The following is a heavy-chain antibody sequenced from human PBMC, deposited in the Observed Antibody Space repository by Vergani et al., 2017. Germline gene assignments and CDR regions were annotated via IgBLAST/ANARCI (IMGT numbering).Heavy chain of an antibody. CDR3: ARDGGDTAMVTDYYYYGMDV. J-gene: IGHJ6*02. D-gene: IGHD5-18*01. CDR1: GFTVSSNY. CDR2: ISYDGSNK. Sequence: VQLVESGGGLIQPGGSLRLSCAASGFTVSSNYMSWVRQAPGKGLEWVAVISYDGSNKYYADSVKGRFTISRDNSKNTLYLQMNSLRAEDTAVYYCARDGGDTAMVTDYYYYGMDVWGQGTTVTVSS. V-gene: IGHV3-30-3*01.